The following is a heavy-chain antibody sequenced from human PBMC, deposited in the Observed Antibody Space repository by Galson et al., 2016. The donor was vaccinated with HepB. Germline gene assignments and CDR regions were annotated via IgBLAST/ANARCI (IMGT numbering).Heavy chain of an antibody. V-gene: IGHV4-59*01. Sequence: SETLSLTCTVSGGSISTYFWKWIRQPPGKGLEWIGSIQYGGSTNYNPSLKSRATISVDTSKNQFSLKLSSVTAADTAVYYCARGPPGRRGPLYYWGQGTLVTVSS. J-gene: IGHJ4*02. D-gene: IGHD3-10*01. CDR1: GGSISTYF. CDR3: ARGPPGRRGPLYY. CDR2: IQYGGST.